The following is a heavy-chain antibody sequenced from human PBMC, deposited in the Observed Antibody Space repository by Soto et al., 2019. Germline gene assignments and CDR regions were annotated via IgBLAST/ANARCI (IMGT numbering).Heavy chain of an antibody. J-gene: IGHJ5*02. CDR1: GGSISSSSYY. CDR3: AGLGGSSGWPGGFDP. D-gene: IGHD6-19*01. CDR2: IYYSGST. Sequence: PSETLSLTCTVSGGSISSSSYYWGWIRQPPGKGLEWIGSIYYSGSTYYNPSLKSRVTISVDTSKNQFSLKLSSVTAADTAVYYCAGLGGSSGWPGGFDPWGQGTLVTVSS. V-gene: IGHV4-39*01.